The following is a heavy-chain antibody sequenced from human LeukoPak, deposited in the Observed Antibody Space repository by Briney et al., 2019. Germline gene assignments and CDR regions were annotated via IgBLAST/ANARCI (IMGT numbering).Heavy chain of an antibody. J-gene: IGHJ4*02. V-gene: IGHV3-21*01. D-gene: IGHD4-11*01. CDR3: TRGSNCDS. Sequence: PSETLSLTCTVSGYSISSGYYWGWVRQAPGKGLEWVSSFSSKTGSIYYADSVKGRFTISRDNSKNSLYLQMNGLRAEDTAVYYCTRGSNCDSWGQGTLVTVSS. CDR2: FSSKTGSI. CDR1: GYSISSGYY.